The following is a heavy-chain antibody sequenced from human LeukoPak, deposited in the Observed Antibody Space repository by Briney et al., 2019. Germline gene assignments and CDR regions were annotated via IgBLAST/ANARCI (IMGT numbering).Heavy chain of an antibody. J-gene: IGHJ6*02. Sequence: GGSLRLSCAAPGFTFSSYSMNWVRQAPGKGLEWVSYIRSSSYIYYADSVKGRFTISRDNAKNSLYLQMNSLRAEDTAVYYCARVLAAAGRYYYYGMDVWGQGTTVTVSS. CDR2: IRSSSYI. CDR1: GFTFSSYS. CDR3: ARVLAAAGRYYYYGMDV. V-gene: IGHV3-21*05. D-gene: IGHD6-13*01.